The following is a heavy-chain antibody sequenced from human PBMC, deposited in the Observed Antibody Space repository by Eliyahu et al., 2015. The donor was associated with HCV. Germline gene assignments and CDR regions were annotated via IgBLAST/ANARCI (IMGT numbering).Heavy chain of an antibody. CDR2: ISYDGSNK. CDR3: AKDKSGNWNSYYGMDV. V-gene: IGHV3-30*18. Sequence: QVQLVESGGGVVQPGRSLRLSCAASGFTFRXCIMHWVRQAPGKGLEWVAVISYDGSNKYHVDSVKGRFTISRDNSKNTLYLQMNSLRPEDTAVYYCAKDKSGNWNSYYGMDVWGQGTTVTVSS. D-gene: IGHD1-7*01. J-gene: IGHJ6*02. CDR1: GFTFRXCI.